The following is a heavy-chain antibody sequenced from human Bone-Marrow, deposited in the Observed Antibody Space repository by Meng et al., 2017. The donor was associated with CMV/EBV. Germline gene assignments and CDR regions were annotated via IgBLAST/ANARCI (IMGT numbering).Heavy chain of an antibody. CDR1: GFTFSDYY. CDR3: ARECSTSCYFLDAFDI. CDR2: ISSSSSYI. D-gene: IGHD2-2*01. Sequence: GGSLRLSCAPSGFTFSDYYMNWVRQAPGKGLEWVSSISSSSSYIYYADSVKGRFTISRDNAKNARYLKMNSLRAEDTAVYYCARECSTSCYFLDAFDIWGQGTMVTVSS. J-gene: IGHJ3*02. V-gene: IGHV3-21*01.